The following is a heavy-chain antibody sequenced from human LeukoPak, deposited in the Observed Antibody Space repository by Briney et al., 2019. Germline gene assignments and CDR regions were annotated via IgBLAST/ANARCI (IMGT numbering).Heavy chain of an antibody. CDR2: INPNNGGT. V-gene: IGHV1-2*02. J-gene: IGHJ4*02. CDR3: ARARVPVTGTRVLDY. D-gene: IGHD1-1*01. CDR1: GYTFTGYY. Sequence: ASVKVSCKASGYTFTGYYIYWVRQAPGQGLEWMGWINPNNGGTNYAQKFQGRVTMTRDTSISTADMELNRLRSDDTAVYYYARARVPVTGTRVLDYWGQGTLVTVSS.